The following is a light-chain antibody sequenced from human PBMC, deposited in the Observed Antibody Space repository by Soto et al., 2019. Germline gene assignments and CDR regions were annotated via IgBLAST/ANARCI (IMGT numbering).Light chain of an antibody. V-gene: IGKV2-28*01. CDR3: MQSLQTPWT. CDR1: QSLLFSNGYNY. CDR2: LGS. J-gene: IGKJ1*01. Sequence: DIVMTQSPLSLPVTPGEPASISCRSSQSLLFSNGYNYLEWYLQKPGQSPLLLFYLGSDRASGVPDRFSGSGSATDFTLKISRVEAEDVGVYYCMQSLQTPWTFGQGTKVEIK.